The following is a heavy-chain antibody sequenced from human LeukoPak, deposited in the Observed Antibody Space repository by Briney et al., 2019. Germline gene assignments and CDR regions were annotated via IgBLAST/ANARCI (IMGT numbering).Heavy chain of an antibody. CDR2: ISYDGSNK. Sequence: PGGSLRLSCAASGFTFSSYAMHWVRQAPGKGLEWVAVISYDGSNKYYADSVKGRFTISRDNSKNTLYLQMNSLRDEDTAVYYCATSWGRLDYWGHGTLVTVSS. V-gene: IGHV3-30-3*01. D-gene: IGHD7-27*01. CDR3: ATSWGRLDY. CDR1: GFTFSSYA. J-gene: IGHJ4*01.